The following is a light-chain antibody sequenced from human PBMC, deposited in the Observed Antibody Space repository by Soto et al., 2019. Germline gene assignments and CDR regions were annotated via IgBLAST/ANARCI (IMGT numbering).Light chain of an antibody. J-gene: IGKJ1*01. V-gene: IGKV3D-20*01. CDR1: QSVNSNY. CDR3: QQYGTSPRT. Sequence: EIVLTQSPGTLSLSPGERATLSCGASQSVNSNYLAWFQQKPGLAPRLLIHDASTRATGIPDRFSGSGSGKDFALTITRLEPKDFAVYYCQQYGTSPRTFGQGTKVEIK. CDR2: DAS.